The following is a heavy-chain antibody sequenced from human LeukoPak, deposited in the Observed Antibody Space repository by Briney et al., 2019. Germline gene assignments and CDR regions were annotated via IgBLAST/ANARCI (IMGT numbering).Heavy chain of an antibody. CDR2: IYYSGST. D-gene: IGHD1-26*01. CDR3: ARTPSGSYEGYFDY. J-gene: IGHJ4*02. CDR1: GGSISSYY. Sequence: SETLSLTCTVSGGSISSYYWSWIRQPPGKGLEWIGYIYYSGSTNYNPSLKSRVTISVDTSKNQFSLKLSSVTAADTAVYYCARTPSGSYEGYFDYWGQGTLVTVSS. V-gene: IGHV4-59*12.